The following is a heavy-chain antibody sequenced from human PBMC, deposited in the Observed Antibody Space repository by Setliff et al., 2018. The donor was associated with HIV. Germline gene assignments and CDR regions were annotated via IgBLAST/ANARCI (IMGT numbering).Heavy chain of an antibody. J-gene: IGHJ4*02. CDR3: ARQTATGTSATFDS. CDR2: INHTGNT. V-gene: IGHV4-34*01. Sequence: AGGSLRLSCAASGFTFWSHSMLWVRQAPGKGLEWIGEINHTGNTQYNPPLKSRVTMSEETSKNQFSLKLKSVTAADTAVYYCARQTATGTSATFDSWGQGSLVTVSS. CDR1: GFTFWSHS. D-gene: IGHD2-21*02.